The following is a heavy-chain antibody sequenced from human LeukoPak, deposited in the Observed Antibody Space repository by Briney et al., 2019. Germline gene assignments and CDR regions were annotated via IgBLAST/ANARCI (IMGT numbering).Heavy chain of an antibody. D-gene: IGHD1-1*01. J-gene: IGHJ4*02. V-gene: IGHV4-39*01. CDR2: IYYSGSP. CDR1: GFTFSSYA. CDR3: ATWRTAKTGFDY. Sequence: PGGSLRPSCAASGFTFSSYAMSWIRQPPGKGLECIGSIYYSGSPYYNPSLKSRVTISVDTSKNQFSLRLSSVTAADTAVYYCATWRTAKTGFDYWGQGTLVTVSS.